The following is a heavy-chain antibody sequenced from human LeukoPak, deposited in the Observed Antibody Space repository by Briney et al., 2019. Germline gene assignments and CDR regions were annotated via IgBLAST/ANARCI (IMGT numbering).Heavy chain of an antibody. CDR2: IYPGDSDT. CDR3: ARRLGDFWSGYYTFDY. D-gene: IGHD3-3*01. V-gene: IGHV5-51*01. Sequence: GESLKISCKGSGYSFTSYWIGWVRQMPGKGLEWMGIIYPGDSDTRYSPSFQGQVTISADKSISTAYLQWSSLKASDTAMYYCARRLGDFWSGYYTFDYWGQGTLVTVSS. CDR1: GYSFTSYW. J-gene: IGHJ4*02.